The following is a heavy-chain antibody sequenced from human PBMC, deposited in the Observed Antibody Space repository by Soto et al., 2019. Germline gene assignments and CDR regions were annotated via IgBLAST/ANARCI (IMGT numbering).Heavy chain of an antibody. CDR3: ARLRFCGGDSCYPLDI. CDR1: EYSFTRQT. Sequence: QVQLVQSGAEVKKPGASVTVSCKVSEYSFTRQTIHWVRQAPGQRPEWLGWIIVGSGKTQYSQNFQGRLTITRETSASTVYMDLSGLRFEDTAVYYCARLRFCGGDSCYPLDIWGQGTNVLVSS. V-gene: IGHV1-3*01. CDR2: IIVGSGKT. J-gene: IGHJ3*02. D-gene: IGHD2-21*02.